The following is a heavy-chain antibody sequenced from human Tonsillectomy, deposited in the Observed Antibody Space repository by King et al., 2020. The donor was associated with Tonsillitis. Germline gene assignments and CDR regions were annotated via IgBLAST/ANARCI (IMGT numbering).Heavy chain of an antibody. CDR3: ATLPLDFWSGYYIFDY. CDR1: GGSVSNSDYY. CDR2: IYYSGST. V-gene: IGHV4-39*01. Sequence: LPLQESGPGLVQPSETLSLTCTVSGGSVSNSDYYWGWMRQPPGKGLEWIGNIYYSGSTYYNPSLKSRVTISVDTSKDQFSLKLTSMTAADTAVYFCATLPLDFWSGYYIFDYWGQGTLVTASS. D-gene: IGHD3-3*01. J-gene: IGHJ4*02.